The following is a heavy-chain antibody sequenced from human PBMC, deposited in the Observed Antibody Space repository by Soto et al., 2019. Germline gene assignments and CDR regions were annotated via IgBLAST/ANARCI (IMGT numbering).Heavy chain of an antibody. D-gene: IGHD6-19*01. CDR3: SGIAVAGTDYFDY. Sequence: GGSLRLSCAASGFTFSSYAMSWVRQAPGKGLEWVSAISGSGGSTYYADSVKGRFTISRDNSKNTLYLQMNSLRAEDTAVYYCSGIAVAGTDYFDYWGQGTLVTVSS. V-gene: IGHV3-23*01. CDR2: ISGSGGST. J-gene: IGHJ4*02. CDR1: GFTFSSYA.